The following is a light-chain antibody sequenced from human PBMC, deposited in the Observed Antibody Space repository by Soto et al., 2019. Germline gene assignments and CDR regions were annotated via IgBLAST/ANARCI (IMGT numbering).Light chain of an antibody. CDR1: SSNIGAGYD. Sequence: QSVLTQPPSVSGAPGQRVTISCTGSSSNIGAGYDVHWYRQLPGTAPKLLIYGNSNRPSGVPDRFSGSKSGTSASLAITGIQAEDDADYYCQSYDSSLSGSNVVFGGGTKLTVL. CDR3: QSYDSSLSGSNVV. J-gene: IGLJ2*01. V-gene: IGLV1-40*01. CDR2: GNS.